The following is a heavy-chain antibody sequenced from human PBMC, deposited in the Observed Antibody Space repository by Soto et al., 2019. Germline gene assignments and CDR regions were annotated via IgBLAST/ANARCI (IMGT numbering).Heavy chain of an antibody. Sequence: EVQLVESGGGLIQPGGSLRLSCAVSGFTVSNNYMSWVRQAPGKGLEGVSVIYSGGYTAYGDSVKGRFTISRDNSKNTQALTRKSRGAEGSALFYCATQPGGGGYWGQGTLVTVSS. CDR2: IYSGGYT. CDR3: ATQPGGGGY. D-gene: IGHD3-10*01. CDR1: GFTVSNNY. V-gene: IGHV3-53*01. J-gene: IGHJ4*02.